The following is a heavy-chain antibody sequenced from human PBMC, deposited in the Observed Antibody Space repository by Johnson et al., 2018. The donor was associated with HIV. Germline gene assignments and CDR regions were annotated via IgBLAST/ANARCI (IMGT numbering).Heavy chain of an antibody. Sequence: EKLVESGGGLVQPGGSLRLSCAASAFTVSDNYLSWVRQAPGKGLEWVSVIYTGGSTYYADSVTGRFTISRDNSKNTLYLQMNSLRVEDTAVYYCSSSYSESDAFDIWGQGTMVTVSS. CDR1: AFTVSDNY. CDR2: IYTGGST. CDR3: SSSYSESDAFDI. V-gene: IGHV3-66*01. D-gene: IGHD3-10*01. J-gene: IGHJ3*02.